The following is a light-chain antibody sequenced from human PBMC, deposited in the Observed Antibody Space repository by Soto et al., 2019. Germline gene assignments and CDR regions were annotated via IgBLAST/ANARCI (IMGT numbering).Light chain of an antibody. CDR3: QQYKAYAFT. V-gene: IGKV1-5*03. CDR1: QSVNSF. CDR2: QAS. Sequence: DIQMTQSPSTLFASVGDRVTLTCRASQSVNSFLAWYQHKPGKAPKLLIYQASSLESGVPSRFSGIGSGTEFSLTISSLQPDDFGTYYWQQYKAYAFTFGGGTKVEMK. J-gene: IGKJ4*01.